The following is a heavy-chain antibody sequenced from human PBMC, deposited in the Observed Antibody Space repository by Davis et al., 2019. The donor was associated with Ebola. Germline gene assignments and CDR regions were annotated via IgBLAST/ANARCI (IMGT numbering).Heavy chain of an antibody. CDR3: AEGIDTAMIMSGLDYYYYGMDV. D-gene: IGHD5-18*01. Sequence: SVKVSCKASGGSFSSYAFSWVRQAPGQGLEWMGGIIPRFGTLTYTQKFQGRVTITADESTSTAYMELTNLRSDDTAVYYCAEGIDTAMIMSGLDYYYYGMDVWGQGTTVTVSS. CDR2: IIPRFGTL. V-gene: IGHV1-69*13. CDR1: GGSFSSYA. J-gene: IGHJ6*02.